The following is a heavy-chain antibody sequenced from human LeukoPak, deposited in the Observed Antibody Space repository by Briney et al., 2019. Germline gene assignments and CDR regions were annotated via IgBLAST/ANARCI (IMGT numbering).Heavy chain of an antibody. Sequence: SETLSLTCAVYGGSFSGYYWSWIRQPPGKGLEWIGEINHSGSTNYNPSLKSRVTISVDTSKNQFSLKLSSVTAADTAVYYCARPGYGDYFDYWGQGTLVTVSS. CDR3: ARPGYGDYFDY. D-gene: IGHD4-17*01. J-gene: IGHJ4*02. CDR1: GGSFSGYY. CDR2: INHSGST. V-gene: IGHV4-34*01.